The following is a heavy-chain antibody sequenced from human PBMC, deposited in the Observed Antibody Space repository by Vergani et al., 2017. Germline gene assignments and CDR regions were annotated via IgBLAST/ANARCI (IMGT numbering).Heavy chain of an antibody. J-gene: IGHJ3*02. CDR1: GYSFTSYW. V-gene: IGHV5-51*01. CDR2: IYPGDSDT. D-gene: IGHD5-12*01. CDR3: ARRVGYSGYVDAFDI. Sequence: EVQLVQSGAEVKKPGESLKISCKGSGYSFTSYWIGWVRQMPGKGLEWMGIIYPGDSDTRYSPSFQGQVTISADKSISTAYLQWGSLKASDTAMYYCARRVGYSGYVDAFDIWGQGTMVTVSS.